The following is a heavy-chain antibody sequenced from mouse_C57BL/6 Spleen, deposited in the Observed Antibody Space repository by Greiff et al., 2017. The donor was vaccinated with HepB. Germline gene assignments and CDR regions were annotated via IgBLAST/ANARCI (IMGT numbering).Heavy chain of an antibody. D-gene: IGHD1-1*01. CDR3: ARFYGSSRSYWYFDV. V-gene: IGHV1-80*01. J-gene: IGHJ1*03. CDR1: GYAFSSYW. Sequence: VQLQQSGAELVKPGASVKISCKASGYAFSSYWMNWVKQRPGKGLEWIGQIYPGDGDTNYNGKFKGKATLTADKSSSTAYMQLSSLTSEDSAVYFCARFYGSSRSYWYFDVWGTGTTVTVSS. CDR2: IYPGDGDT.